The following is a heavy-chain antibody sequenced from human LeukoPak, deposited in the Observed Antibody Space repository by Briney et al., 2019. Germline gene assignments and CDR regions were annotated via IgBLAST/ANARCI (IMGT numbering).Heavy chain of an antibody. D-gene: IGHD3-22*01. CDR3: TRGSIAYYYMDV. V-gene: IGHV1-46*01. CDR1: GYTFTIYY. Sequence: ASVKASFTASGYTFTIYYMHWVRQAPGQGLEWMGIINPSGGSTSYAQKFQGRVTMTRDMSTSTVYMELSSLRSEDTAVYYCTRGSIAYYYMDVWGKGTTVTISS. CDR2: INPSGGST. J-gene: IGHJ6*03.